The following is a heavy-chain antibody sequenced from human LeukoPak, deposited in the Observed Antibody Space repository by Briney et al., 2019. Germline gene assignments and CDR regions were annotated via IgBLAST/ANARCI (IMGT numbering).Heavy chain of an antibody. CDR1: GGSISSNSYY. V-gene: IGHV4-39*01. J-gene: IGHJ5*02. Sequence: KPSETLSLTCAVSGGSISSNSYYWGWIRQPPGKGLEWIGSIYYSGSTYYNPSLKSRVTISVDTSKNQFSLKLSSVTAADTAVYYCARHRGYYDSPNWFDPWGQGTLVTVSS. CDR2: IYYSGST. D-gene: IGHD3-22*01. CDR3: ARHRGYYDSPNWFDP.